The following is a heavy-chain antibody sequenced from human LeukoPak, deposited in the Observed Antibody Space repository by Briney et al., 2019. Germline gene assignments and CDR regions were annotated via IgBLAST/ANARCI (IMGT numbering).Heavy chain of an antibody. CDR2: IKQDGSEK. Sequence: GGSLRLSCAASGFTFSSYWMTWVRQAPGKGLEWVANIKQDGSEKFYVDSVKGRFTNSRDNAENSLYLQMNSLRAEDTAVYYCARLRYSDYWGQGTLVTVSS. CDR3: ARLRYSDY. J-gene: IGHJ4*02. V-gene: IGHV3-7*01. CDR1: GFTFSSYW.